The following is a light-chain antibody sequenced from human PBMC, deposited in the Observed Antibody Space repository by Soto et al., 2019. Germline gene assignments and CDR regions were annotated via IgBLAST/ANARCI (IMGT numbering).Light chain of an antibody. Sequence: QSVLTQPPSASGSPGQSVTISCTGTSSDVGGYNYVSWYQQHPGKAPKLMIYEVSKRPSGVPDRFSGSKSGNTASLTVSGFQAEDEADYYCSSYAGSNKEVFGTGTKVTVL. CDR3: SSYAGSNKEV. V-gene: IGLV2-8*01. CDR2: EVS. CDR1: SSDVGGYNY. J-gene: IGLJ1*01.